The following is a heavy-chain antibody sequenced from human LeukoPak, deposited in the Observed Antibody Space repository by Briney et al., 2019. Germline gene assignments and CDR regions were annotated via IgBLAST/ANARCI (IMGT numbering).Heavy chain of an antibody. CDR2: ISWNSGSI. CDR3: AITTVRARFDP. D-gene: IGHD4-11*01. CDR1: GFTFDDYA. J-gene: IGHJ5*02. Sequence: PGGSLRLSCAASGFTFDDYAMHWVRQAPGKGLEWVSGISWNSGSIGYADSVKGRFTISRDNAKNSLYLQMNSLRAEDTALYYCAITTVRARFDPWGQGTPVTVSS. V-gene: IGHV3-9*01.